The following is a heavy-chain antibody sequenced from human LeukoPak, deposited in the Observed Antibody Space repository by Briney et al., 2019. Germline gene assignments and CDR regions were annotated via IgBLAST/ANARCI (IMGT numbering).Heavy chain of an antibody. CDR2: INAGNGDT. CDR1: GFTFISYA. Sequence: PEASVKVSCKASGFTFISYAMHGVRQAPGQRLEWMGWINAGNGDTKYSQNFQGRVTITRDTSANTAYMELSSLRSEDTAVYYCARDRSTGRYYGSGSYDYWGQGTLVTVSS. V-gene: IGHV1-3*01. CDR3: ARDRSTGRYYGSGSYDY. D-gene: IGHD3-10*01. J-gene: IGHJ4*02.